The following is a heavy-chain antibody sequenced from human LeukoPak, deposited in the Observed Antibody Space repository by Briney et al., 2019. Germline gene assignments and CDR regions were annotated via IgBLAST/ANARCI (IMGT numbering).Heavy chain of an antibody. CDR1: GNSISSDDW. J-gene: IGHJ4*02. V-gene: IGHV4-4*03. CDR3: ARRQYYDSTGYFAY. CDR2: IYHRGST. D-gene: IGHD3-22*01. Sequence: PGTLSLTCAVSGNSISSDDWWTWVRQPPGRGLEWIGEIYHRGSTNYNPSLKSRVTISIDKSRNQFSLMLSSVTAADTAVYYCARRQYYDSTGYFAYWGQGTLDTVSS.